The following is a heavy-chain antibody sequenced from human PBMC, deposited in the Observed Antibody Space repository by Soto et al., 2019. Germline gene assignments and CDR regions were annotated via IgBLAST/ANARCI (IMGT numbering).Heavy chain of an antibody. CDR1: GGSVSSSY. V-gene: IGHV4-59*02. J-gene: IGHJ5*02. CDR2: IYDDVST. D-gene: IGHD6-13*01. CDR3: ARGGSSWYGAWFDP. Sequence: PSETLSLTCTVSGGSVSSSYWSWIRQPPGKGLEWIGYIYDDVSTNYNPSLKSRVTISVDTSKNHFSLKLSSVTAADTAVYYCARGGSSWYGAWFDPWGQGTVVTV.